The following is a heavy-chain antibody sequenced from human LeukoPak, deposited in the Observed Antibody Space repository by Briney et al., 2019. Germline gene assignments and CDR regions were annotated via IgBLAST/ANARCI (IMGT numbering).Heavy chain of an antibody. CDR1: GFTFSSYG. V-gene: IGHV3-30*18. D-gene: IGHD6-13*01. Sequence: GGSLRLSCAASGFTFSSYGMHWVRQAPGKGLEWVAVISYDGSNKYYADSVKGRFTISRDNSKNTLYLQMNSLGAEDTAVYYCAKDGVAAAGYYYYMDVWGKGTTVTVSS. CDR2: ISYDGSNK. J-gene: IGHJ6*03. CDR3: AKDGVAAAGYYYYMDV.